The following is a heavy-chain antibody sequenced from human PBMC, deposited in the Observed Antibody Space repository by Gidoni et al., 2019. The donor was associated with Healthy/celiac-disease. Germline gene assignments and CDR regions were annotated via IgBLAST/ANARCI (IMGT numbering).Heavy chain of an antibody. J-gene: IGHJ4*02. CDR2: SRGDGGST. D-gene: IGHD6-6*01. CDR1: GFPSDDYA. CDR3: AKDGANPSVDLYYFDY. V-gene: IGHV3-43*02. Sequence: EVQLVESGGGVVQPGESLRLSCAASGFPSDDYALHWVRQAPGKGLEWVSLSRGDGGSTYYADSVKGRFTISRDNSKNSLYLQMNSLRTEGTALYYCAKDGANPSVDLYYFDYWGQGTLVTVSS.